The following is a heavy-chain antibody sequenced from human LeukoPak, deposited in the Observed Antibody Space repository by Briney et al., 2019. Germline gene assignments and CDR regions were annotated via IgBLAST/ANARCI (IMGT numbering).Heavy chain of an antibody. J-gene: IGHJ4*02. CDR1: GYTFTGYY. V-gene: IGHV1-2*06. Sequence: GSVKVSCKASGYTFTGYYMHWVRQAPGQGLEWMGRINPNSGGTNYAQKFQGRVTMTSDTSISTAYMELSRLRSGDTAVYYCARAHDSSGYHSDYWGQGTLVTVSS. CDR2: INPNSGGT. CDR3: ARAHDSSGYHSDY. D-gene: IGHD3-22*01.